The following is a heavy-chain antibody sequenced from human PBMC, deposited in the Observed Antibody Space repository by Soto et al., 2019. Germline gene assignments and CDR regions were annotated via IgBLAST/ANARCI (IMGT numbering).Heavy chain of an antibody. D-gene: IGHD2-15*01. CDR3: ARDRDDHCSGGSCYSGGFDY. Sequence: QVQLVQSGAEVKMPGASVKVSCKASGYTFTSYAMHWVRQAPGQRLEWMGWINAGNGNTKYSQKFQGRVTITRDTSASTAYMELSSLRSEDTAVYYCARDRDDHCSGGSCYSGGFDYWGQGTLVTVSS. J-gene: IGHJ4*02. CDR2: INAGNGNT. V-gene: IGHV1-3*01. CDR1: GYTFTSYA.